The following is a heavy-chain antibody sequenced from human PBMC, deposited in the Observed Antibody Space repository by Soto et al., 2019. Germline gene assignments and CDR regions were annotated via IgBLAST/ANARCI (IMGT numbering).Heavy chain of an antibody. CDR3: TTMGWLPQVPDY. D-gene: IGHD3-9*01. V-gene: IGHV3-15*01. Sequence: PGWSLRLSCTVSGFTFSNAWMTWVRQAPGKGLEWVGRIKSKTDDGTTDYAAPVKGRFTISRDDSRNTLYLQMNSLKTEDTAVYYCTTMGWLPQVPDYWGQGTLVTVSS. CDR2: IKSKTDDGTT. J-gene: IGHJ4*02. CDR1: GFTFSNAW.